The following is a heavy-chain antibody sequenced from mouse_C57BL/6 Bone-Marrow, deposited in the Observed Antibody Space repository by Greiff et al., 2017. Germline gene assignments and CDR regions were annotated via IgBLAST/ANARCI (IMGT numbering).Heavy chain of an antibody. V-gene: IGHV1-50*01. Sequence: QVQLQQPGAELVKPGASVKLSCKASGYTFTTYWLQWLKQRPGQGLEWIGEIDPSDGYTKYNQKFKGKATLTVDTSSSTAYMQLSSLTSEDSAVYYCARFEHYGGSYEFAYWGQGTLVTVSA. D-gene: IGHD1-1*01. CDR1: GYTFTTYW. CDR2: IDPSDGYT. CDR3: ARFEHYGGSYEFAY. J-gene: IGHJ3*01.